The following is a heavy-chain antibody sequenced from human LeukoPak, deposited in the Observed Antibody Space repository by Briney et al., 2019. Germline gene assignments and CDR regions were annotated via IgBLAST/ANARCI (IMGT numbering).Heavy chain of an antibody. CDR2: INHRGHP. J-gene: IGHJ4*02. V-gene: IGHV4-34*01. CDR1: GGSFTSYH. CDR3: ARDPTTVVTVPYYFDF. Sequence: PSETLSLTCAVYGGSFTSYHWNWIRQSPQRGLEWIGEINHRGHPHYNPSLESRLTISVDTSKNQFSLTLKSVTAADTAVYYCARDPTTVVTVPYYFDFWGQGTPVTVSS. D-gene: IGHD4-23*01.